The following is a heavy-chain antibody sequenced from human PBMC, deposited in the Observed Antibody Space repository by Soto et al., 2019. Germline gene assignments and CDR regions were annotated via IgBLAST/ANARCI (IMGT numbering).Heavy chain of an antibody. CDR3: ALHQWKGAAATGRFEP. D-gene: IGHD2-15*01. CDR1: VGSINSSGYF. V-gene: IGHV4-39*01. Sequence: QLQLQESGPGLVKPSETLSLTCTVSVGSINSSGYFWGWIRQPPGKGLEWIGNIYYRGNTYYNPPLSSRVPIYVDTSKNQFSLKLSSVTAADTAAYYCALHQWKGAAATGRFEPWGQGTLVTVSS. CDR2: IYYRGNT. J-gene: IGHJ5*02.